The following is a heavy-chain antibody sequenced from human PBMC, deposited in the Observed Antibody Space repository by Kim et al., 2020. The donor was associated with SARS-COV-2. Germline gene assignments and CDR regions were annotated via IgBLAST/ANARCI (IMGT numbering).Heavy chain of an antibody. V-gene: IGHV1-8*01. CDR1: GFTLTTYE. CDR2: LDPNSGNT. D-gene: IGHD1-1*01. J-gene: IGHJ4*02. Sequence: ASVKVSCKASGFTLTTYEINWVRQATGQGLEWMGWLDPNSGNTGYAQKFQGRVTMTRSISTNTAYMELSCLKFEDTAVYYCVREVDNWDFDYWGQGTLVTVSS. CDR3: VREVDNWDFDY.